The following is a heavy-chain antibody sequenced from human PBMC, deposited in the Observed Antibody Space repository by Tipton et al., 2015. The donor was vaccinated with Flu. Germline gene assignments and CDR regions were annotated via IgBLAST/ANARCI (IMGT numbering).Heavy chain of an antibody. D-gene: IGHD4-11*01. CDR2: TFHSGNT. Sequence: GLVKPSETLSLTCGVSGDSIRSSNYYWGWIRQPPGKGLEWIGNTFHSGNTYLNPSLKSRVTISIDTSKNQFSLKLSSVTAADTAVYYCARRDYSNYVSEPKYWFDAWGQGALVTVSS. J-gene: IGHJ5*02. V-gene: IGHV4-39*01. CDR3: ARRDYSNYVSEPKYWFDA. CDR1: GDSIRSSNYY.